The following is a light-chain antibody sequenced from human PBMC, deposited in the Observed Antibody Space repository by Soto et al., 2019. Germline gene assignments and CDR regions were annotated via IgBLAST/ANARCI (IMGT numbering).Light chain of an antibody. Sequence: DIVMTQSPDSLAVSLGERATINCKSSQSVLYSSNNKNYLVWYQQRPGQPPKLLIYWASTRESGVPDRFSGSGSGTDFTLTISSLQAEDVAVYYCQQYYNTPFTFGGGTKVEIK. CDR3: QQYYNTPFT. V-gene: IGKV4-1*01. J-gene: IGKJ4*01. CDR1: QSVLYSSNNKNY. CDR2: WAS.